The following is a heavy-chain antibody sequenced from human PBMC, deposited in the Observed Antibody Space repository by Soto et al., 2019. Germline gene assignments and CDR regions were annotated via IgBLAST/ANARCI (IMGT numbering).Heavy chain of an antibody. CDR1: GFTFSSYA. CDR2: ISGSGGST. D-gene: IGHD2-15*01. CDR3: AKDPGGYCSGGSCYTPRDYYYYGMDV. Sequence: GGSLRLSXAASGFTFSSYAMSWVRQAPGKGLEWVSAISGSGGSTYYADSVKGRFTISRDNSKNTLYLQMNSLRAEDTAVYYCAKDPGGYCSGGSCYTPRDYYYYGMDVWGQGTTVTVSS. V-gene: IGHV3-23*01. J-gene: IGHJ6*02.